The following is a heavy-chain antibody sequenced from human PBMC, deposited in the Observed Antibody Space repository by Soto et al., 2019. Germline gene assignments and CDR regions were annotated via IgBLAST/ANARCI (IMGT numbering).Heavy chain of an antibody. CDR1: GYTFTSYG. D-gene: IGHD2-15*01. CDR3: ATITKEEDCSGGSCYSTSSYYYYYMDV. Sequence: VASVKVSCKASGYTFTSYGISWVRQAPGQGLEWMGWISAYNGNTNYAQKLQGRVTMTTDTSTSTAYMELRSLRSDDTAVYYCATITKEEDCSGGSCYSTSSYYYYYMDVWGKGTTVTVSS. CDR2: ISAYNGNT. V-gene: IGHV1-18*01. J-gene: IGHJ6*03.